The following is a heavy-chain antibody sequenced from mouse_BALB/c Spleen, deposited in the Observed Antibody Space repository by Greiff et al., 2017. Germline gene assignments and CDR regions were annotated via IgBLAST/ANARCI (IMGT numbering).Heavy chain of an antibody. CDR3: AREAYYGSSPYYAMDY. CDR1: GFTFSSYA. CDR2: ISSGGST. J-gene: IGHJ4*01. V-gene: IGHV5-6-5*01. Sequence: EVKLVESGGGLVKPGGSLKLSCAASGFTFSSYAMSWVRQTPEKRLEWVASISSGGSTYYPDSVKGRFTISRDNARNILYLQMSSLRSEDTAMYYCAREAYYGSSPYYAMDYWGQGTSVTVSS. D-gene: IGHD1-1*01.